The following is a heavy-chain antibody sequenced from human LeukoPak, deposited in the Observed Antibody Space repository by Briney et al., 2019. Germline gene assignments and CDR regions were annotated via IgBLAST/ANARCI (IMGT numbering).Heavy chain of an antibody. CDR2: IYHSGST. Sequence: SETLSLTCAVSGGSISSSNWWSWVRQPPGKGLEWIGEIYHSGSTNYNPSLKSRVTISVDTSKNQFSLKLSSVTAADTAVYYCARTGGTTYRAYYYYYMDVWGKGTTVTVSS. CDR1: GGSISSSNW. V-gene: IGHV4-4*02. J-gene: IGHJ6*03. CDR3: ARTGGTTYRAYYYYYMDV. D-gene: IGHD1-7*01.